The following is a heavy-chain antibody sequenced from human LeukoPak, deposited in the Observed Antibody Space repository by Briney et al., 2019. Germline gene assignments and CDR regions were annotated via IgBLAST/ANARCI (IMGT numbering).Heavy chain of an antibody. Sequence: PSETLSLTCTLSGGSISNYYWSWIRQPPGKGLEWIGDIYYSGSTNYNPSLKSRGTISVDTSKNQFSLKLSSVTAADTAVYYCARGPTYYHDSSGYYYPYYFDYWGQGALVTVSS. J-gene: IGHJ4*02. CDR3: ARGPTYYHDSSGYYYPYYFDY. CDR2: IYYSGST. CDR1: GGSISNYY. V-gene: IGHV4-59*01. D-gene: IGHD3-22*01.